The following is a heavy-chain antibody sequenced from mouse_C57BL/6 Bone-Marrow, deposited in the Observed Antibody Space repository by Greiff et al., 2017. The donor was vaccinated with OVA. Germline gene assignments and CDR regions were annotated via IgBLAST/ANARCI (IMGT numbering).Heavy chain of an antibody. D-gene: IGHD1-1*01. CDR2: INYDGSST. V-gene: IGHV5-16*01. CDR1: GFTFSDYY. CDR3: ARGRYYGSRNWYFDV. J-gene: IGHJ1*03. Sequence: DVKLVESEGGLVQPGSSMKLSCTASGFTFSDYYMAWVRQVPEKGLEWVANINYDGSSTYYLDSLKSRFIISRDNAKNILYLQMSSLKSEDTATYYCARGRYYGSRNWYFDVWGTGTTVTVSS.